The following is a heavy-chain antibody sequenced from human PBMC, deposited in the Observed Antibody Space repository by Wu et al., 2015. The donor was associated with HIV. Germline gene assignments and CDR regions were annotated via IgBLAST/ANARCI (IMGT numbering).Heavy chain of an antibody. D-gene: IGHD3-10*01. CDR2: IIPLFGTT. CDR3: ARAPRDIRVGDYFDY. V-gene: IGHV1-69*05. J-gene: IGHJ4*02. Sequence: WVRQAPGQGLDWMGGIIPLFGTTNYAQRFRGRVTFTTDESTSTAYMELNSLISEDTAFYYCARAPRDIRVGDYFDYWGQGTLVTVSS.